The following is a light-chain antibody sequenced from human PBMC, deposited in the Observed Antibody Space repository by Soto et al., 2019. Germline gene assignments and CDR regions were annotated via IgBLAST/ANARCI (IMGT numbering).Light chain of an antibody. V-gene: IGKV3-11*01. J-gene: IGKJ4*01. CDR2: EAS. CDR3: QQRYSCVT. Sequence: EIVLTQSPATLSLSPGERATLSCRASQSVSKYLAWYQQRPGQTPRLLIYEASNRATGIPARFSASGSGTDFTLTISSLEPEDFAVYYCQQRYSCVTFGGGTKVEIK. CDR1: QSVSKY.